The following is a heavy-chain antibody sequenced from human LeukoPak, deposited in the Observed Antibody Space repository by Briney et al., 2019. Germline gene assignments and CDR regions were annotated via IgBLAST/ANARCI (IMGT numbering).Heavy chain of an antibody. Sequence: SETLSLTCAVSGGSINNYFWSWIRQPPGKGLEWIGYISYSGSTNYNPSLKSRVTISVDTSKNQFSLKLNSVTTADTAVYYCARDNYGGVTKFDPWGQGAPVTVSS. J-gene: IGHJ5*02. D-gene: IGHD3-16*01. CDR3: ARDNYGGVTKFDP. CDR1: GGSINNYF. CDR2: ISYSGST. V-gene: IGHV4-59*01.